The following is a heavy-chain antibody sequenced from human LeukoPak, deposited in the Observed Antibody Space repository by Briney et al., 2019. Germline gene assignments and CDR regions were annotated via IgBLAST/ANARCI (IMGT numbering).Heavy chain of an antibody. Sequence: PGGSLRLSCAASGFTFSSYGMHWVRQAPGKGLEWVAVIWYDGSNKYYADSVKGRFTISRDNSKNTLYLQMNSLRAEDTAVYYCARGRDSSIAVAALMGDYWGQGTLVTVSS. D-gene: IGHD6-19*01. V-gene: IGHV3-33*01. CDR3: ARGRDSSIAVAALMGDY. J-gene: IGHJ4*02. CDR1: GFTFSSYG. CDR2: IWYDGSNK.